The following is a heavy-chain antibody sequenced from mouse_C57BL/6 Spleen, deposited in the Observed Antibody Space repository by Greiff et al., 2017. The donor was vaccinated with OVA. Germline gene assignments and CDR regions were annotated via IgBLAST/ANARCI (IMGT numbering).Heavy chain of an antibody. J-gene: IGHJ3*01. CDR3: ARAGYSNPGFAY. D-gene: IGHD2-5*01. V-gene: IGHV5-4*03. CDR2: ISDGGSYT. CDR1: GFTFSSYA. Sequence: EVKLMESGGGLVKPGGSLKLSCAASGFTFSSYAMSWVRQTPEQRLEWVATISDGGSYTYYPDNVKGRFTISRDNAKNNLYLQMSHLKSEDTAMYYCARAGYSNPGFAYWGQGTLVTVSA.